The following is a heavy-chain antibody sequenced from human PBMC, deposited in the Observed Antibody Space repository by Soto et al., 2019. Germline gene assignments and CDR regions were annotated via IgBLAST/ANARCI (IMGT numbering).Heavy chain of an antibody. CDR3: ARSPAKPKYSTYDY. J-gene: IGHJ4*02. D-gene: IGHD6-6*01. Sequence: SGGSLRLSCAASGFTFSDYYMSWIRQAPGKGLEWVSYISSSSSYTNYADSVKGRFTISRDNAKNSLYLQMNSLRAEDTAVYYCARSPAKPKYSTYDYWGQGTLVTVSS. V-gene: IGHV3-11*06. CDR1: GFTFSDYY. CDR2: ISSSSSYT.